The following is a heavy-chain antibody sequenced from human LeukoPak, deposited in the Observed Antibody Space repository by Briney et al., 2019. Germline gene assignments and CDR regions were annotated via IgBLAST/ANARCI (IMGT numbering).Heavy chain of an antibody. J-gene: IGHJ4*02. Sequence: SVKVSCKASGGTFSSYAISWVRQAPGQGLEWMGGIIPIFGTANYAQKFQGRVTITADESTSTAYMELSSLRSEDTAVYYCARDDWQTGGWLQYHPDGYWGQGTLVTVSS. CDR1: GGTFSSYA. CDR2: IIPIFGTA. D-gene: IGHD5-24*01. V-gene: IGHV1-69*13. CDR3: ARDDWQTGGWLQYHPDGY.